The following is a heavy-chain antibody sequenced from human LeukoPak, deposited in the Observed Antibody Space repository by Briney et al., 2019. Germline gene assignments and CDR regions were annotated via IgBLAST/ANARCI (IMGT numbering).Heavy chain of an antibody. Sequence: ASVKVSCKASGYTFTGYYMHWARQAPGQGLEWMGWINPNSGGTNYAQKFQGRVTMTRDTSISTAYMELSRLRSDDTAVYYCARDLSGSLSPDSWFDPWGQGTLVTVSS. CDR3: ARDLSGSLSPDSWFDP. CDR1: GYTFTGYY. J-gene: IGHJ5*02. CDR2: INPNSGGT. V-gene: IGHV1-2*02. D-gene: IGHD1-26*01.